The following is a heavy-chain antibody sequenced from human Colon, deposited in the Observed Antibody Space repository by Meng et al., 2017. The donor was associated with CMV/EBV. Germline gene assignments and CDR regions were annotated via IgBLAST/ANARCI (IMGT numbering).Heavy chain of an antibody. D-gene: IGHD5-12*01. J-gene: IGHJ4*02. CDR1: GFTFSSYD. V-gene: IGHV3-13*01. CDR2: IGTAGDT. CDR3: ARGGYPPLFDY. Sequence: GESLKISCAASGFTFSSYDMHWVRQVTGKGLEWVSAIGTAGDTYYPGSVKGRFTISRENAKNSLYLQMNSLRAGDTAVYYCARGGYPPLFDYWGQGTLVTVSS.